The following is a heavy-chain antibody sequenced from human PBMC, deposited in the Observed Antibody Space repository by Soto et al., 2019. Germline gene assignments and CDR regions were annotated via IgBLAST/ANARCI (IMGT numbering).Heavy chain of an antibody. D-gene: IGHD6-25*01. V-gene: IGHV4-59*08. CDR2: IYYSGST. Sequence: QVQLQESGPGLVKPSETLSLTCTVSGGSISSYYWSWIRQPPGKGLEWIGYIYYSGSTNYNPSLKRRSTISVDTSTNQFSLKLGAVTAADPAVYYCARHTRLPRAHYYYGMAVWGQGTTVTVSS. J-gene: IGHJ6*02. CDR1: GGSISSYY. CDR3: ARHTRLPRAHYYYGMAV.